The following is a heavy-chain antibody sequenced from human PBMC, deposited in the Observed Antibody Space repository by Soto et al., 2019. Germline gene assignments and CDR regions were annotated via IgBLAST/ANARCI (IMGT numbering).Heavy chain of an antibody. CDR1: GYTFTSYA. CDR2: INAGNGNT. Sequence: QVQLVQSGAEVKKPGASVKVSCKASGYTFTSYAMHWVRQAPGQRLEWMGWINAGNGNTKYSQKFQGRVTITRDTSAITAYMELSSLRYEDTAVYYCARESQPLQVTIIVVVIPHGQQWGQGTLVTVSS. V-gene: IGHV1-3*01. CDR3: ARESQPLQVTIIVVVIPHGQQ. J-gene: IGHJ1*01. D-gene: IGHD3-22*01.